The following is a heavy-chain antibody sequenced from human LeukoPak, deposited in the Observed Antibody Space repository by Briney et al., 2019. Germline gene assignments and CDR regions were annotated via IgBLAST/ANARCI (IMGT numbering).Heavy chain of an antibody. CDR3: ARNTGYSSSWYVHYYYYMDV. V-gene: IGHV1-46*01. J-gene: IGHJ6*03. Sequence: ASVKVSCKAFGYTFTSNYMHWVRQAPGQGPEWMGVISPSGGSTTYAQKLQGRVTMTTDTSTSTAYMELRSLRSDDTAVYYCARNTGYSSSWYVHYYYYMDVWGKGTTVTVSS. CDR2: ISPSGGST. D-gene: IGHD6-13*01. CDR1: GYTFTSNY.